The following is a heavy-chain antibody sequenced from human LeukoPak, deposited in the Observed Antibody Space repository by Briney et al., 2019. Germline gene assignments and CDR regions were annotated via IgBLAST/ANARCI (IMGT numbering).Heavy chain of an antibody. CDR2: ISYDGSNK. J-gene: IGHJ4*02. V-gene: IGHV3-30-3*01. D-gene: IGHD3-16*02. CDR3: ASIYDYVWGSYRSPVDY. CDR1: GFTFSSYA. Sequence: GGSLRLSCAASGFTFSSYAMHWVRQAPGKGLEWVAVISYDGSNKYYADSVKGRFTISRDNSKNTLYLQMNSLRAEDTAVYYCASIYDYVWGSYRSPVDYWGQGTLVTVSS.